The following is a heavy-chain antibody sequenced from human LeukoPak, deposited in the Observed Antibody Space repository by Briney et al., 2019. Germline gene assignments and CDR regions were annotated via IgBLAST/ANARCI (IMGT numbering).Heavy chain of an antibody. J-gene: IGHJ6*03. CDR2: ISSSSDYI. D-gene: IGHD5-18*01. Sequence: PEGSLRLSCAASGFTFSSYTMNWVRQAPGKGLEWVSSISSSSDYIYYADSVKGRFTVSRDNAKNSLYLQMNSLRAEDTAVYYCARDGDTAMVTLWYYYYYMDVWGKGTTVTVSS. CDR3: ARDGDTAMVTLWYYYYYMDV. V-gene: IGHV3-21*01. CDR1: GFTFSSYT.